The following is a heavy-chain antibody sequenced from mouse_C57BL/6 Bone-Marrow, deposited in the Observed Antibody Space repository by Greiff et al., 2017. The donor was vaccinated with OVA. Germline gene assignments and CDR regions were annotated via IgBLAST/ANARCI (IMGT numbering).Heavy chain of an antibody. CDR2: ISGGGSYT. CDR1: GFTFSSYA. D-gene: IGHD2-5*01. Sequence: EVKLVESGGGLVKPGGSLKLSCAASGFTFSSYAMSWVRQTPEKRLEWVATISGGGSYTYYPDNVKGRFTISRDNAKNNLYLQMSRLKSEDTAMYYCERGSNYPGYGCWGQGTLVTVS. J-gene: IGHJ3*01. CDR3: ERGSNYPGYGC. V-gene: IGHV5-4*03.